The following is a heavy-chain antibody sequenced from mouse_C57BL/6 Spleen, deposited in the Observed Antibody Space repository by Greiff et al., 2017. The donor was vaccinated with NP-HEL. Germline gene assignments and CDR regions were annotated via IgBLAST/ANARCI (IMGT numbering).Heavy chain of an antibody. Sequence: EVQLQQSGPELVKPGASVKMSCKASRYTFTDYNMHWVKQSHGKSLEWIGYINPNNGGTSYNQKFKGKATLTVNKSSSTAYMELRSLTSEDSAVYYCASESTLGRGWYFDVWGTGTTVTVSS. V-gene: IGHV1-22*01. D-gene: IGHD2-1*01. J-gene: IGHJ1*03. CDR3: ASESTLGRGWYFDV. CDR2: INPNNGGT. CDR1: RYTFTDYN.